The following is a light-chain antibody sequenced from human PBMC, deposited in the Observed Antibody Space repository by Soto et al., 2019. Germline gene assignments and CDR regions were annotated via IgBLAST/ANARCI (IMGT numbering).Light chain of an antibody. Sequence: EIVMTQSPAILSLSPGETATLSCRASQSFATNLAWYQQRPGQAPRLLIYGASTRATDVPARFSGSVSGTEFILSITRLQSEDFAVYYCQQYNSWPPLFTFGPGTTLDL. V-gene: IGKV3D-15*01. CDR1: QSFATN. CDR2: GAS. CDR3: QQYNSWPPLFT. J-gene: IGKJ3*01.